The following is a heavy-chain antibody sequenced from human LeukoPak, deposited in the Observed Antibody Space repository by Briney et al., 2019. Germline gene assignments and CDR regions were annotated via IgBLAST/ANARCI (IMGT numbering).Heavy chain of an antibody. V-gene: IGHV4-38-2*02. J-gene: IGHJ4*02. D-gene: IGHD3-10*01. Sequence: SETLSLTCTVSGYSISSDYYWGWIRQPPGKGLEWIGSIYHSGRTYYNPSLKSRVTISVDTSRNQFSLKLSSVTAADTAVYYCARGLWFGDTPPGYWGQGTLVTVSS. CDR2: IYHSGRT. CDR3: ARGLWFGDTPPGY. CDR1: GYSISSDYY.